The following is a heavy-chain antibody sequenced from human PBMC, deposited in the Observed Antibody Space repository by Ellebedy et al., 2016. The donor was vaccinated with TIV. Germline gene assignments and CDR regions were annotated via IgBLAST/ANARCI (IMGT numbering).Heavy chain of an antibody. CDR2: IANDAGLI. CDR3: ARENYYDVGVLGAFDV. Sequence: PGGSLRLSCAASGFTFSGFAMNRVRQAPGKGLEWVAVIANDAGLIYYADSVKGRFTISRDNSKNTLYLQMSSLRLEDTAVYYCARENYYDVGVLGAFDVWGLGTLVTVSS. CDR1: GFTFSGFA. D-gene: IGHD3-16*01. V-gene: IGHV3-30-3*01. J-gene: IGHJ3*01.